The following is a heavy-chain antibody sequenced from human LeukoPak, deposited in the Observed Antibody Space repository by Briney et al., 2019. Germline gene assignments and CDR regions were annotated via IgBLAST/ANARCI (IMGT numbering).Heavy chain of an antibody. V-gene: IGHV4-59*01. Sequence: SETLSLTCTVSGASISSYYWSWIRQPPGKGLEWIGFIYYSGSTNYNPSLRGRVTISVLTSKNQFSLNLSSVTAADTAMYYCARHGVRGVIPFYEYWGQGTLVTVSS. D-gene: IGHD3-10*01. J-gene: IGHJ4*02. CDR2: IYYSGST. CDR1: GASISSYY. CDR3: ARHGVRGVIPFYEY.